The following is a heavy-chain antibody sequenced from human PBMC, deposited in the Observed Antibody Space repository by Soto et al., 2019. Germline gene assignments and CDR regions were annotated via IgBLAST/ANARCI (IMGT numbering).Heavy chain of an antibody. CDR3: ARDRGCSGGICYRDLGY. Sequence: EVQLVESGGGLVRPGGSLRLSCAASGFTFSSYSMSWVRQAPGKGLEWVSYISSTSNTIYYADSVKGQFTISRDNAINSLYLHMNSLSAEDTAVYYCARDRGCSGGICYRDLGYWGQGTLVTVSS. V-gene: IGHV3-48*01. D-gene: IGHD2-15*01. CDR2: ISSTSNTI. J-gene: IGHJ4*02. CDR1: GFTFSSYS.